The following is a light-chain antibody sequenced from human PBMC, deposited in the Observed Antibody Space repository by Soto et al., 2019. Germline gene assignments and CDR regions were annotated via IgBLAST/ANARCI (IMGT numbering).Light chain of an antibody. CDR2: DIR. CDR1: GSDVGGYKY. CDR3: SSYTSSSTRV. V-gene: IGLV2-14*03. J-gene: IGLJ1*01. Sequence: QSALTQPASVSGSPGQSITISCTGTGSDVGGYKYVSWYQQHPGKAPKLMIYDIRNRPSGVSNRFSGSKSGNTASLTISGLQAEDEADYYCSSYTSSSTRVFGTGTKLTVL.